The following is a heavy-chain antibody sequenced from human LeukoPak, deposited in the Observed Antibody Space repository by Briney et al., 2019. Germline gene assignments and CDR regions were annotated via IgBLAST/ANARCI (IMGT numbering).Heavy chain of an antibody. CDR1: GFTFSSYW. Sequence: GGSLRLSCAASGFTFSSYWMSWVRQAPGKGLEWVANIKQDGSEKYYVDSVEGRFTISRDNAKNSLYLQMNSLRAEDTAVYYCARDQGAVAPDYWGQGTLVTVSS. D-gene: IGHD6-19*01. CDR3: ARDQGAVAPDY. V-gene: IGHV3-7*01. J-gene: IGHJ4*02. CDR2: IKQDGSEK.